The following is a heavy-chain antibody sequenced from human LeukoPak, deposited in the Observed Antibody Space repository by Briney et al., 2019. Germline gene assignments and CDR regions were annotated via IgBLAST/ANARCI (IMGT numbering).Heavy chain of an antibody. CDR3: VRHASRGYYYYGMDA. CDR2: IYYSGST. CDR1: GGSISGYY. J-gene: IGHJ6*02. D-gene: IGHD3-16*01. Sequence: SETLSLTCTVSGGSISGYYWSWIRQPPGKGLECIGYIYYSGSTNYNPSLKSRVTISVDTSRNQFSLKLTSVTAADTAVYYCVRHASRGYYYYGMDAWGQGTTVTVSS. V-gene: IGHV4-59*08.